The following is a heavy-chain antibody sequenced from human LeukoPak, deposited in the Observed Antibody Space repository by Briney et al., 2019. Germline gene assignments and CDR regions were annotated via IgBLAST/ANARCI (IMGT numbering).Heavy chain of an antibody. V-gene: IGHV3-30*04. CDR2: ISYDGSNK. J-gene: IGHJ4*02. Sequence: PGGSLRLSCAASGFTFSSYAMHWVRQAPGKGLEWVAVISYDGSNKYYADSVKGRFTISRDNSKNTFYLQMNSLRAEDTAVYYCAKYLSVSHVYSYGFDYWGQGTLVTVSS. CDR3: AKYLSVSHVYSYGFDY. CDR1: GFTFSSYA. D-gene: IGHD5-18*01.